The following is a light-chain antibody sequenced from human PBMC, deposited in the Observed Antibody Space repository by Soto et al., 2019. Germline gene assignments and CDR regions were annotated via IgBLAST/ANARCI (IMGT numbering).Light chain of an antibody. J-gene: IGKJ4*01. CDR2: LAS. Sequence: EIVLTQSPATLSSFPGDRVTLSCRASQAVNTRLAWYQHKPGQAPRLLIYLASNRAAGVPARFSGSGSGTDFTLTISSLEPEDFAVYYCQQRRNWPRLAFGGGTKVEIK. CDR3: QQRRNWPRLA. V-gene: IGKV3-11*01. CDR1: QAVNTR.